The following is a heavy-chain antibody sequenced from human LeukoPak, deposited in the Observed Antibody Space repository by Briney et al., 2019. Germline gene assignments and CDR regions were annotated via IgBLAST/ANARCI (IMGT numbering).Heavy chain of an antibody. Sequence: ASVKVSCKASGYTFTSYGISWARQAPGQGLEWMGWISAYNGNTNYAQKLQGRVTMTTDTSTSTAYMELRSLRSDDTAVYYCARVPTYCSGGSCYPDNYYFDYWGQGTLVTVSS. V-gene: IGHV1-18*04. CDR2: ISAYNGNT. CDR3: ARVPTYCSGGSCYPDNYYFDY. D-gene: IGHD2-15*01. CDR1: GYTFTSYG. J-gene: IGHJ4*02.